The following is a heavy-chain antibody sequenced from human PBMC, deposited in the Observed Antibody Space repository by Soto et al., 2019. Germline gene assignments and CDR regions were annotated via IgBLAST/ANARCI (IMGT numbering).Heavy chain of an antibody. Sequence: RGESLKISCKGVGYKFGSAWIGWVRQMPGKGLEWMGIIKPGTSDIRYSPSCRGHVTISADEAVSTAYLQWSSLKASDTAMYYCARQLRHICDSWGQGTLVTVSS. J-gene: IGHJ4*02. CDR1: GYKFGSAW. CDR3: ARQLRHICDS. V-gene: IGHV5-51*01. CDR2: IKPGTSDI. D-gene: IGHD3-3*02.